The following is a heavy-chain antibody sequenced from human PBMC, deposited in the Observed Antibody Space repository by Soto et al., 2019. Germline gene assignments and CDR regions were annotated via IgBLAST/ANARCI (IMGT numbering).Heavy chain of an antibody. D-gene: IGHD2-8*01. J-gene: IGHJ6*02. V-gene: IGHV4-34*01. CDR2: INHSGST. CDR3: ATLKGGYCTNGVCWTPYYYYGMDV. Sequence: LSLTCAVYGGSFSGYYWSWIRQPPGKGLEWIGEINHSGSTNYNPSLKSRVTISVDTSKNQFSLKLSSVTAADTAVYYCATLKGGYCTNGVCWTPYYYYGMDVWGQGTTVTVSS. CDR1: GGSFSGYY.